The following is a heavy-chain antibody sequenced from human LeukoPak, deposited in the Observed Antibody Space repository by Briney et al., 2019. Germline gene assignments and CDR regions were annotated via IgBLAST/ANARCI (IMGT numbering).Heavy chain of an antibody. CDR2: IKQDGSEK. V-gene: IGHV3-7*01. J-gene: IGHJ4*02. CDR3: AKERLGGNYGDYAVDY. D-gene: IGHD4-17*01. Sequence: GGSLRLSFAASGSTFSSYWMSGVRQAPGKGLEWGANIKQDGSEKYYVDSVKGRFTISRDNAKNSLYLQMNSLRAEDTAVYYCAKERLGGNYGDYAVDYWGQGTMVTVSS. CDR1: GSTFSSYW.